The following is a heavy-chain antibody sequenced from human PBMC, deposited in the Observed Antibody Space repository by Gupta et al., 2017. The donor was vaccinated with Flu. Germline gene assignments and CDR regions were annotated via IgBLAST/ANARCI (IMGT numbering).Heavy chain of an antibody. V-gene: IGHV3-13*01. J-gene: IGHJ4*02. Sequence: HWVRQATGKGLEWVSAIGTAGDTYYPGSVKGRFTISRENAKNSLYLQMNSLRAGDTAVYYCARGGRDGYNFDYWGQGTLVTVSS. CDR3: ARGGRDGYNFDY. CDR2: IGTAGDT. D-gene: IGHD5-12*01.